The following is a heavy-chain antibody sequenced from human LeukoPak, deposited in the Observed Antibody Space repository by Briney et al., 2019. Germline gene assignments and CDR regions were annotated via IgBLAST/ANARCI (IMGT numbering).Heavy chain of an antibody. D-gene: IGHD3-10*01. CDR3: ARAPSYYGSARYYFDS. CDR2: ISTNGGTT. CDR1: GFTFSNYI. Sequence: GGSLRLSCAASGFTFSNYIMHWLRQAPGKGLEYVSAISTNGGTTYYADSVKGRITVSRDNSKNTLNLLLGSLRAEDMGVYYCARAPSYYGSARYYFDSWGQGTRVTVSS. V-gene: IGHV3-64*02. J-gene: IGHJ4*02.